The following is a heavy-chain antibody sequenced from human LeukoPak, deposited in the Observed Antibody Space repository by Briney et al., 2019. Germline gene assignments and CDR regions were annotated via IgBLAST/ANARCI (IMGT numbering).Heavy chain of an antibody. Sequence: SVKVSCKASGGTFSSYAISWVRQAPGQGLEWMGGIIPIFGTANYAQKFQGRVTITADESTSTAYMELSSLRSEDTAVYYCAREGGSGSCNWFDPWGQGTLVTVSS. CDR2: IIPIFGTA. V-gene: IGHV1-69*01. CDR3: AREGGSGSCNWFDP. CDR1: GGTFSSYA. J-gene: IGHJ5*02. D-gene: IGHD3-10*01.